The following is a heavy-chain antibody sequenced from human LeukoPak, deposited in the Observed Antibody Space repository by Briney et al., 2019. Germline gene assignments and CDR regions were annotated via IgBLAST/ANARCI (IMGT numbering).Heavy chain of an antibody. J-gene: IGHJ4*02. D-gene: IGHD5-24*01. Sequence: GGSLRLSCAGSGFTFRSYSMHWVRQAPGKGLEWVSSISSSSSYIYYADSVKGRFTISRDNAKNSLYLQMNSLRAEDTAVYYCAREGRDGYNYNYWGQGTLVTVSS. V-gene: IGHV3-21*01. CDR2: ISSSSSYI. CDR1: GFTFRSYS. CDR3: AREGRDGYNYNY.